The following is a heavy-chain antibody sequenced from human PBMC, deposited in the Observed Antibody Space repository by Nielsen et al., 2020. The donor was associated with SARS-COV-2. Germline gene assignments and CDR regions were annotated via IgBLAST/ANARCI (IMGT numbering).Heavy chain of an antibody. CDR3: ARDRYSYGLYYFDY. CDR1: GFTFSSYG. V-gene: IGHV3-33*01. D-gene: IGHD5-18*01. CDR2: IWYDGSNK. Sequence: GESLKISCAASGFTFSSYGMHWVRQAPGKGLEWVAVIWYDGSNKYYADSVKGRFTISRDNSKNTLFLQMNSLRDEDTAVYYCARDRYSYGLYYFDYWGQGTLVTVSS. J-gene: IGHJ4*02.